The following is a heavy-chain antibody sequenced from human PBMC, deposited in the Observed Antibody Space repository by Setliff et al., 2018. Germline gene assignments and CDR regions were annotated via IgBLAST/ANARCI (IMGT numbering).Heavy chain of an antibody. CDR2: ISGSGGST. V-gene: IGHV3-23*01. CDR3: ANLNLGRYCSGGSCPYGMDV. D-gene: IGHD2-15*01. CDR1: GFAFSGDD. J-gene: IGHJ6*02. Sequence: GGSLRLSCAGSGFAFSGDDMHWVRQAPGKGLEWVSGISGSGGSTYYADSVKGRFTISRDNSKNTLYLQMNGLRAEDTAVYYCANLNLGRYCSGGSCPYGMDVWGQGTTVTVSS.